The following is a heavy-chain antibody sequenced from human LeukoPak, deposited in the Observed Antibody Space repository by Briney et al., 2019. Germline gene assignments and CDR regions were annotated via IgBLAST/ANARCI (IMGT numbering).Heavy chain of an antibody. V-gene: IGHV4-39*01. J-gene: IGHJ4*02. D-gene: IGHD1-1*01. CDR1: VRSISISSHY. Sequence: PSQTLSLTYTVSVRSISISSHYWAWIRQTPGRGLGWIGSIYYSGSTYYNQSLKSRVTISVDTSKSQFSLKLSSVTAADTAVYYCARRWNDRCPPPGFDYWGQGTLVTVSS. CDR2: IYYSGST. CDR3: ARRWNDRCPPPGFDY.